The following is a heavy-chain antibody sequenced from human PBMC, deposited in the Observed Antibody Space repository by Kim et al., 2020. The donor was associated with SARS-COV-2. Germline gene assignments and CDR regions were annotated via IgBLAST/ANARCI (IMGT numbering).Heavy chain of an antibody. V-gene: IGHV3-48*02. CDR3: ASLPIVVVTAKMDAFDI. D-gene: IGHD2-21*02. Sequence: GGSLRLSCAASGFTFSSYSMNWVRQAPGKGLEWVSYISSSSSTIYYADSVKGRFTISRDNAKNSLYLQMNSLRDEDTAVYYCASLPIVVVTAKMDAFDIWGQGTMVTVSS. CDR1: GFTFSSYS. CDR2: ISSSSSTI. J-gene: IGHJ3*02.